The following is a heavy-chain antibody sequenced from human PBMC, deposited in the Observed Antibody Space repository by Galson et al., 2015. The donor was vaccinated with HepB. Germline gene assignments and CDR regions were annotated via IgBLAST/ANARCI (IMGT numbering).Heavy chain of an antibody. J-gene: IGHJ4*02. CDR1: GYSFTSYW. CDR2: IDPSDSYT. D-gene: IGHD3-22*01. CDR3: ARQSGGESEYEGSGYLDDY. Sequence: QSGAEVKKPGESLRISCKGSGYSFTSYWISWVRQMPGKGLEWMGRIDPSDSYTNYSPSFQGHVTISADKSISTAYLQWSSLKASDTAMYYCARQSGGESEYEGSGYLDDYWGQGTLVTVSS. V-gene: IGHV5-10-1*01.